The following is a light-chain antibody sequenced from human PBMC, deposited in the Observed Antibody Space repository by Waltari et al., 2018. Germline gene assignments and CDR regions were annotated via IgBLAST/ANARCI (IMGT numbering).Light chain of an antibody. CDR2: ETY. J-gene: IGKJ1*01. V-gene: IGKV3-20*01. CDR3: QKYGSLPAT. CDR1: QSVGKY. Sequence: ALTQSPGTLSLHPGERATLSCRARQSVGKYLAWYPQRPGQAPRLLIYETYRRATGTPDRFRGSGSGTDYSLTIGRLEPADVAVYYWQKYGSLPATLGLGTRVDI.